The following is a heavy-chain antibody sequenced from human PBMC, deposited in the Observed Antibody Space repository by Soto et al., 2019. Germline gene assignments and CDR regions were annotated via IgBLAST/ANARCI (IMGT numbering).Heavy chain of an antibody. Sequence: QVQLVQSGAEVKKPGSSVRVSCQASGGTFTTYAFNWVRQAPGQGLEWMGGIIPMYNKPNYAPNFLGRVTISADPSTSTAYMELTTLRSEATAVYFCARGYRGGYYYAMDVWGQGTTVTVSS. D-gene: IGHD4-4*01. CDR3: ARGYRGGYYYAMDV. J-gene: IGHJ6*02. CDR1: GGTFTTYA. CDR2: IIPMYNKP. V-gene: IGHV1-69*01.